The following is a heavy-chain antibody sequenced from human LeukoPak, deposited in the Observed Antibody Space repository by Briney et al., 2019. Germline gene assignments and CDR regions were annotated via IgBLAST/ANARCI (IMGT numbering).Heavy chain of an antibody. CDR1: GFTFSSYG. Sequence: GGSLRLSCAASGFTFSSYGMHWVRQAPGKGLEWVAFIRYDGDNKYYADSVKGRFTISRDNSENTLYLQMNSLRVEDTAVYFCAKGREKYCTSTSCYHDYWGQGTLVTISS. CDR2: IRYDGDNK. V-gene: IGHV3-30*02. CDR3: AKGREKYCTSTSCYHDY. D-gene: IGHD2-2*01. J-gene: IGHJ4*02.